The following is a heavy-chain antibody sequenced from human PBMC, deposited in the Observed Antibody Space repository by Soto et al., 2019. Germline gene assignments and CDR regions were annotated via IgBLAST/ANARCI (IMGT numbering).Heavy chain of an antibody. CDR2: IYYSGST. CDR1: GGSIRSSSSY. D-gene: IGHD3-3*01. Sequence: QLQLQESGPGLVKPSETLSLTCTVSGGSIRSSSSYWDWIRQPPGKGLEWIGSIYYSGSTYYNPSLKSRVIISMDKSKNQFSLNVSPVTAADTAVYYWARRRGVVQDGMDVWGQGTTVIVSS. V-gene: IGHV4-39*01. CDR3: ARRRGVVQDGMDV. J-gene: IGHJ6*02.